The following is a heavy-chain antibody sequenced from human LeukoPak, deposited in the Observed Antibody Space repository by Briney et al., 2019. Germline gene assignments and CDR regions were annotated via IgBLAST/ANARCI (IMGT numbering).Heavy chain of an antibody. CDR2: IYTSGST. J-gene: IGHJ4*02. Sequence: SQTLSLTCTVSGGSISSGSYYWSCIRQPAGKGLEWIGRIYTSGSTNYNPSLKSRVTMSVDTSKNQFSLKLSSVTAADTAVYYCAREGNDDYTDFDYWGQGTLVTVSS. CDR3: AREGNDDYTDFDY. CDR1: GGSISSGSYY. D-gene: IGHD4-17*01. V-gene: IGHV4-61*02.